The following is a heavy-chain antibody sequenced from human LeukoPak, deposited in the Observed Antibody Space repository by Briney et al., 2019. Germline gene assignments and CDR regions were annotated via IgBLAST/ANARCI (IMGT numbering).Heavy chain of an antibody. CDR1: GYTFTSYG. Sequence: GASVKVSCKASGYTFTSYGISWVRQAPGQGLEWMGWISAYNGNTNYAQELQGRVTMTTDTSTSTAYMELRSLRSDDTAVYHCARSDDFWSGSDAFDIWGQGTMVTVSS. CDR2: ISAYNGNT. V-gene: IGHV1-18*01. CDR3: ARSDDFWSGSDAFDI. D-gene: IGHD3-3*01. J-gene: IGHJ3*02.